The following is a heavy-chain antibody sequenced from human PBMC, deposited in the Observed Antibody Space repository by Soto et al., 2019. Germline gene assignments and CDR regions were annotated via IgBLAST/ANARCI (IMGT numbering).Heavy chain of an antibody. J-gene: IGHJ4*02. D-gene: IGHD5-12*01. Sequence: QVQLQQWGARLLKPSETLSLNCAVTGGSLSGYYWSWIRQPPGKGLEWIGEVKDGGHTNYSPSLRGRVTISSDTSNNQFSLRLNAVTAADTGVYYCARGLEGVVATHWDQGSLVTVSS. V-gene: IGHV4-34*01. CDR3: ARGLEGVVATH. CDR1: GGSLSGYY. CDR2: VKDGGHT.